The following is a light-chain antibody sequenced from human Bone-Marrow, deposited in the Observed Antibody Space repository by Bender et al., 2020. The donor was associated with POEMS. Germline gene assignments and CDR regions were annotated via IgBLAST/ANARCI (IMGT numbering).Light chain of an antibody. CDR3: SSYTSGSTLVV. CDR1: SSDIAIYDF. J-gene: IGLJ2*01. CDR2: NVS. V-gene: IGLV2-14*03. Sequence: QSALTQPASVSGSPGQSISISCTGNSSDIAIYDFVSWYQQHPGKAPTLIIFNVSSRPSGVSHRFSGSKSGNTASLTISGLQADDEADYYCSSYTSGSTLVVFGGGTKLTVL.